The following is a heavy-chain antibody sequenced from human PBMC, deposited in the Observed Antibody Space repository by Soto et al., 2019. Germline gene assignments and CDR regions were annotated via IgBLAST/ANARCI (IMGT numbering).Heavy chain of an antibody. V-gene: IGHV1-69*06. CDR2: VIPLFGTP. J-gene: IGHJ4*02. CDR1: GGTFSSDD. D-gene: IGHD2-2*01. CDR3: ARGCSSGL. Sequence: VQLVQSGAEVKKPGSSVKVSCKASGGTFSSDDFTWVRQAPGQGLEWMGGVIPLFGTPYYAQKFQGRVTITADTSTTTTYMELTNLRYEDTAIYYCARGCSSGLWGRGTLVTVSS.